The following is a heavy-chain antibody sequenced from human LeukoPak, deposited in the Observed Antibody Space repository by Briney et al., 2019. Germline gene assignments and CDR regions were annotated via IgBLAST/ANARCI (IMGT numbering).Heavy chain of an antibody. CDR3: ARDSGRFDVFDI. CDR2: IYSDGRT. Sequence: PGGSLSLSCAASGFTVSTNYMSWVRQAPGKGLEWVSVIYSDGRTYYADSVKGRFTISRDNSKSTLYLQMNSLRAEDTAVYYCARDSGRFDVFDIWGQGTMVTVSS. CDR1: GFTVSTNY. V-gene: IGHV3-53*01. J-gene: IGHJ3*02. D-gene: IGHD3-10*01.